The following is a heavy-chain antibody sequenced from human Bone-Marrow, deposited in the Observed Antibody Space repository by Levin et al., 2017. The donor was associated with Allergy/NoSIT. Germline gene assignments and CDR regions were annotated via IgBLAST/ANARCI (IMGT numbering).Heavy chain of an antibody. J-gene: IGHJ4*02. CDR2: IYYVGST. V-gene: IGHV4-39*01. CDR3: ARHIYYFDSSGYHFDY. Sequence: SETLSLTCSVSGGSISNNNYYWGWIRQPPGKRLEWIGAIYYVGSTYYKPSLKSRLTISVDTSKNQFSLRLSSVTAADTAVYYCARHIYYFDSSGYHFDYWGRGTLVTVSS. CDR1: GGSISNNNYY. D-gene: IGHD3-22*01.